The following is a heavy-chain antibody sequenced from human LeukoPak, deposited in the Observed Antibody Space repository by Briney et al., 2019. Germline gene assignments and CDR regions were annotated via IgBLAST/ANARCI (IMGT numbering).Heavy chain of an antibody. CDR3: TRDPRNLGLDP. CDR1: GLTFSGYW. J-gene: IGHJ5*02. V-gene: IGHV3-74*01. Sequence: GGSLRRSCAASGLTFSGYWMHWVRQSPGKGLVWVSRINGDGSSTTYADSVKGRFTISRDNAKNTLYLQMNSLRADDTAVYYCTRDPRNLGLDPWGQGSLVTVSS. D-gene: IGHD1-14*01. CDR2: INGDGSST.